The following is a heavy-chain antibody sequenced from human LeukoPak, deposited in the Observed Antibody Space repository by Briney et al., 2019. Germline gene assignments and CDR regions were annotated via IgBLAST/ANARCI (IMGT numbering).Heavy chain of an antibody. CDR2: IYYSGST. J-gene: IGHJ6*03. CDR1: GDSISTYY. CDR3: ATGKSWAYYSYYMDV. Sequence: SSETLSLTCTVSGDSISTYYWSWIRQPPGKGLEWIGYIYYSGSTNYNPSLKSRVTISVDTSKNQFSLKLSSVTAADTAVYYCATGKSWAYYSYYMDVWGKGTTVTVSS. V-gene: IGHV4-59*01. D-gene: IGHD1-26*01.